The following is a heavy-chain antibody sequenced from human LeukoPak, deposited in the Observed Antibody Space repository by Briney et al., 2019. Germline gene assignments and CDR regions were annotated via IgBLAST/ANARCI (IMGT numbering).Heavy chain of an antibody. Sequence: SETLSLTCTVSGGSIRSSSYYWGWIRQPPGKGLEWIGSIYYSGSTYYNPSLKSRVTISVDTSKNQFSLKLSSVTAADTAVYYCAGYDYGDYDWFDPWGQGTLVTVSS. CDR2: IYYSGST. V-gene: IGHV4-39*01. J-gene: IGHJ5*02. D-gene: IGHD4-17*01. CDR1: GGSIRSSSYY. CDR3: AGYDYGDYDWFDP.